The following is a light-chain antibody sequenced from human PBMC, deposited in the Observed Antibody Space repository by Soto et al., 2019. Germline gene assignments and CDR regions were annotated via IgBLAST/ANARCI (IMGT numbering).Light chain of an antibody. CDR2: DVN. Sequence: QSALTQPASVSGSPGQSITISCTGTRSDIGAYNFVSWYQQHPGEDPKLILYDVNVRPSGVSNRFSGSKSGNTASLTISGLQAEDEADYYCTSWTTSTTMIFGGGTTLTVL. CDR1: RSDIGAYNF. CDR3: TSWTTSTTMI. V-gene: IGLV2-14*03. J-gene: IGLJ2*01.